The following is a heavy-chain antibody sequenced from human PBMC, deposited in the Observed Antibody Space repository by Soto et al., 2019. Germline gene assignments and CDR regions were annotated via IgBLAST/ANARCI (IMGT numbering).Heavy chain of an antibody. CDR1: GYTFTGYY. D-gene: IGHD2-15*01. V-gene: IGHV1-2*04. J-gene: IGHJ4*02. CDR3: ARETQVVVAATSYYFAY. Sequence: GASVKVSCKASGYTFTGYYMHCVRQAPGQGLEWMGWINPNSGGTDYAQKFQGWVTMTRDTSISTAYMELSRLRSDDTAVYYCARETQVVVAATSYYFAYWGQGTLVTVSS. CDR2: INPNSGGT.